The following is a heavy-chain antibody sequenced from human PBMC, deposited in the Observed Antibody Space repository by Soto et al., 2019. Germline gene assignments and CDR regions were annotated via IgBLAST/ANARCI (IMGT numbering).Heavy chain of an antibody. J-gene: IGHJ5*02. Sequence: EVQLVESGGGLVQPGGSLRLSCAASGFTFSSYSMNWVRQAPGKGLEWVSYISSSSSTIYYADSVKGRFTISRDNAKNSLYLQMNSRRDDDTAVYYCARGGGLLNLFYPWGQETLFTLSS. D-gene: IGHD2-21*01. V-gene: IGHV3-48*02. CDR3: ARGGGLLNLFYP. CDR1: GFTFSSYS. CDR2: ISSSSSTI.